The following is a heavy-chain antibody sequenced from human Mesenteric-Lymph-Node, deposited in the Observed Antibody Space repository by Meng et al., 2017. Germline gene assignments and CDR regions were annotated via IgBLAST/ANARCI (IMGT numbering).Heavy chain of an antibody. J-gene: IGHJ4*02. CDR1: GVSFSGYY. V-gene: IGHV4-34*01. Sequence: LLCAVYGVSFSGYYCGRTLQPPGKGLEWIGEINHSGSTNYTPSLKSRVTISVDTSKNQFSLRLRSVTAADTAVYYCASYGPCSGNNCPLSSFDHWGQGTLVTVSS. CDR2: INHSGST. CDR3: ASYGPCSGNNCPLSSFDH. D-gene: IGHD2-15*01.